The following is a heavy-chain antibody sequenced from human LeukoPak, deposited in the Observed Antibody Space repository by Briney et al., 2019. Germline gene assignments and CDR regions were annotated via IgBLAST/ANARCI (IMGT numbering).Heavy chain of an antibody. V-gene: IGHV3-23*01. D-gene: IGHD3-10*01. Sequence: GGSLRLSYAASGFTFSSYAMSWVRQAPGKGLEWVSVIGGSGGSTYYADSVKGRVTISRDNSQNTLYLQMNSLSDVDTDVYYCAKELGYTYYYGSGIVPWDAFDIWGQGRMVTVSS. J-gene: IGHJ3*02. CDR3: AKELGYTYYYGSGIVPWDAFDI. CDR2: IGGSGGST. CDR1: GFTFSSYA.